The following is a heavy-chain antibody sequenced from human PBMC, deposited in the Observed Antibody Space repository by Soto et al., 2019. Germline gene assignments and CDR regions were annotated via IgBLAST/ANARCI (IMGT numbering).Heavy chain of an antibody. CDR3: ARGSLKFDF. Sequence: QVQLQESGPGQVKPSETLSLTCTVSGSSLSNYYWSWIRQPAGKGLEWIGRIYPTGSTNYNPSLTSRVTMSVDTSKNQFSLKLSSVTAADTAVFYCARGSLKFDFWGQGTLVTVSS. CDR2: IYPTGST. V-gene: IGHV4-4*07. J-gene: IGHJ4*02. CDR1: GSSLSNYY.